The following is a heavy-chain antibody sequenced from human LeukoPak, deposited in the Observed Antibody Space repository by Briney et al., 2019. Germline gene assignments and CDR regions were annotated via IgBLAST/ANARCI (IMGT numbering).Heavy chain of an antibody. V-gene: IGHV7-4-1*02. CDR1: GYTFTNYA. D-gene: IGHD3-16*02. J-gene: IGHJ4*02. CDR2: IHPSTGNP. Sequence: ASVKASCKASGYTFTNYAMNWVRQAPGQGLEWMGWIHPSTGNPTYAQGFTGRFVFSLDTSVSTTYLQISSLKAEDTAVYYCARAYQRLGDLSLPDYWGQGTLVTVSS. CDR3: ARAYQRLGDLSLPDY.